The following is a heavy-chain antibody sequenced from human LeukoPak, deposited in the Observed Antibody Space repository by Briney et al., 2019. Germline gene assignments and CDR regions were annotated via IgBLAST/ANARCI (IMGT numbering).Heavy chain of an antibody. CDR2: IYYSGST. D-gene: IGHD3-22*01. CDR3: ATRYYYDSSGYGDAFDI. Sequence: SETLSLTCTVSGGSISIGGYYWSWIRQHPGKGLEWIGYIYYSGSTYYNPSLKSRVTISVDTSKNQFSLKLSSVTAADTAVYYCATRYYYDSSGYGDAFDIWGQGTMVTVSS. V-gene: IGHV4-31*03. CDR1: GGSISIGGYY. J-gene: IGHJ3*02.